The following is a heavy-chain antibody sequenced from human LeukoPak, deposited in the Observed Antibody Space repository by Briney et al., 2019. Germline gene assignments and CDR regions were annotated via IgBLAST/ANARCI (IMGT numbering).Heavy chain of an antibody. CDR1: GYSFTNNW. D-gene: IGHD2-15*01. CDR2: VYRGDSHT. Sequence: GESLQISCQGSGYSFTNNWIGWVRHMPGKGLEWMAIVYRGDSHTKYNPSFQGQVTISADKSSSTAYLQWISLRASDTAIYYCVRTPTCSSGSCYPNWFDSWGQGTLDTVSS. V-gene: IGHV5-51*01. J-gene: IGHJ5*01. CDR3: VRTPTCSSGSCYPNWFDS.